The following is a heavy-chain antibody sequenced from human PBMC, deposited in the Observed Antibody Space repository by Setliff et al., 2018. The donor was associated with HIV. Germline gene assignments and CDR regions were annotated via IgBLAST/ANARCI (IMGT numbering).Heavy chain of an antibody. CDR3: ARRGGRSAIISVRAFDP. CDR1: GGSFSGYY. V-gene: IGHV4-34*01. CDR2: INHSGST. J-gene: IGHJ5*02. D-gene: IGHD3-10*01. Sequence: KTSETLSLTCAVYGGSFSGYYWSWIRQPPGKGLEWIGEINHSGSTNYKPSLKSRVTISVDTSKNQFSLKLSSVTAADTAVYYCARRGGRSAIISVRAFDPWGQGTLVTVSS.